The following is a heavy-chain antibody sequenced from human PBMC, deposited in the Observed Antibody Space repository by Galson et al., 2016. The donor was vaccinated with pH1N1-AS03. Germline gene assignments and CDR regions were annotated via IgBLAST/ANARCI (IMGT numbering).Heavy chain of an antibody. V-gene: IGHV4-61*02. J-gene: IGHJ6*04. D-gene: IGHD2-2*01. CDR1: GDSIRSDTYA. Sequence: TLSLTCAVSGDSIRSDTYAWSWIRQPAEKGLEWVGRVYPGLSSNYNPSLKGRVTISVDTSKNQFSLKLRSVTAADTAVYYCAREGCGARSTTGCYASGLGRRSYMDVWARGPRSPSPQ. CDR2: VYPGLSS. CDR3: AREGCGARSTTGCYASGLGRRSYMDV.